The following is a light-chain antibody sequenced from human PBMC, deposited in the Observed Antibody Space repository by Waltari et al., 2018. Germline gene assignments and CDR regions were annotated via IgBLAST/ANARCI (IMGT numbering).Light chain of an antibody. V-gene: IGLV1-47*01. J-gene: IGLJ1*01. CDR3: AAWDDSPSGYV. CDR1: SSNIGTHH. CDR2: DDN. Sequence: HSVLTQPPSAAGTPGQRVTISCSGSSSNIGTHHVYWYQQFPGRAPRLLIYDDNQRPSGVPSRFSVSKSGTSASLVISGLRSDDEANYDCAAWDDSPSGYVFGTGTEVTVL.